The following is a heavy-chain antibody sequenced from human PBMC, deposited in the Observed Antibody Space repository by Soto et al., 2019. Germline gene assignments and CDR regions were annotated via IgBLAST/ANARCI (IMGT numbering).Heavy chain of an antibody. J-gene: IGHJ6*02. Sequence: QVQLQESGPGLVKPSDTLSLLCFVSGEAVGSGQSYWNWIRQAPGQGLEWIGQTSVTGAMKYSASLKSRVTRSVDTSESQISLTLSSVTAADSANYLCARGRADSAGSSLGRRMDVWGQGTTVTVAS. CDR1: GEAVGSGQSY. D-gene: IGHD3-10*01. CDR3: ARGRADSAGSSLGRRMDV. CDR2: TSVTGAM. V-gene: IGHV4-61*01.